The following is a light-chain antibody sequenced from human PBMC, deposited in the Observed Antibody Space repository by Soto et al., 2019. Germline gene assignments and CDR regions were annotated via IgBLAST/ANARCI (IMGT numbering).Light chain of an antibody. CDR1: QSVSSN. J-gene: IGKJ1*01. CDR3: QLYGFSPKM. V-gene: IGKV3-15*01. Sequence: EVVVTQSPATLSVSPGERATLSCRASQSVSSNLAWYQQKPGQAPRLLIYGASTRATGIPARFSGSGSGTDFTLTISRLEPEDFAVYYCQLYGFSPKMFGQGTKVDIK. CDR2: GAS.